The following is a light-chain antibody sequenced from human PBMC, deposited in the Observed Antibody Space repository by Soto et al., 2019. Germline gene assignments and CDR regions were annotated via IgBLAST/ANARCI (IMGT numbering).Light chain of an antibody. V-gene: IGKV3-15*01. Sequence: EIVMTQSPATLSVSPGERATLSCRASQSVSNNLAWFQQKPGQAPRLLIYGASTRATGIPARFSGSGSGTEFTLTISSLQSEDFAVYYCQQYNNWPPYTFGQGTKLEIK. J-gene: IGKJ2*01. CDR2: GAS. CDR3: QQYNNWPPYT. CDR1: QSVSNN.